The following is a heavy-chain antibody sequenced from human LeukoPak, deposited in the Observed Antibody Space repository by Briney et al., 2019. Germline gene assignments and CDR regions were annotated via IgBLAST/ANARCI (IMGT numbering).Heavy chain of an antibody. CDR3: AKDSAKKYDDY. CDR2: ISGSDGST. J-gene: IGHJ4*02. CDR1: GFTFGSYA. D-gene: IGHD2/OR15-2a*01. Sequence: GGSLRLSCAASGFTFGSYAMSWVRQAPGKGLEWVSGISGSDGSTNYADSVKGRFTISRENSKNTLYLQMNSLRAEDTAAYYCAKDSAKKYDDYWGQGTLVTVSS. V-gene: IGHV3-23*01.